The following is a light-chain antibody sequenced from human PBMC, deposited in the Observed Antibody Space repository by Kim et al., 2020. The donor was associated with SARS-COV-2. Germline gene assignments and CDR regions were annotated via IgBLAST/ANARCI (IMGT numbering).Light chain of an antibody. V-gene: IGKV3-11*01. J-gene: IGKJ4*01. CDR2: DAS. CDR1: QSVSSY. CDR3: QQRSNWPLT. Sequence: EVVLTQSPATLSLSPGERATLSCRASQSVSSYLAWYQQKPGQAPRLLIYDASNRATGIPARFSGSGSGTDFTLTISSLEPEDFAVYYCQQRSNWPLTFVGGTKLEI.